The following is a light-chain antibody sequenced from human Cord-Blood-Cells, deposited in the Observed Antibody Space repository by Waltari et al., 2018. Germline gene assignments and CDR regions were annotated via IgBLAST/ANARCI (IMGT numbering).Light chain of an antibody. J-gene: IGLJ3*02. V-gene: IGLV3-25*03. CDR1: ALPKQY. CDR2: NDS. Sequence: SYELTQPPSVSVSPGQTARTTCAGDALPKQYAYWYQQKPGQAPVLVIYNDSERPSGIPERFSGASSGTTVTLTISGVQAEDEADYYCQSADSSGTWVFGGGTKLTVL. CDR3: QSADSSGTWV.